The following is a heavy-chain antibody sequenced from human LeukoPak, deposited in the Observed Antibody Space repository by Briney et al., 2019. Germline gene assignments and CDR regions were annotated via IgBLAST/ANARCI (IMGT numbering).Heavy chain of an antibody. V-gene: IGHV3-74*01. Sequence: GGSLRLSCAASRFTFSNYWMHWVRHAPGKGLVWVSRIKNDGSITNYADSVKGRFTISRDNAKNTLHWLMNSLRAEDTAVYYCARTDYLTNWGQGTLVTVSS. J-gene: IGHJ4*02. CDR2: IKNDGSIT. CDR1: RFTFSNYW. D-gene: IGHD2/OR15-2a*01. CDR3: ARTDYLTN.